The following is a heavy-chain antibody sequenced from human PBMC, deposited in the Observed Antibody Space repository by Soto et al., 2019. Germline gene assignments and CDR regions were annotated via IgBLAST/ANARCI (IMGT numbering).Heavy chain of an antibody. CDR2: IYYSGST. Sequence: SETLSLTCTVSGGSISSGGYYWSWIRQHPGKGLEWIGYIYYSGSTYYNPSLKSRVTISVDTSKNQFSLKLSSVTAADTAVYYCARVRGSSWSRYYYMDVWGKGTTVTVSS. D-gene: IGHD6-13*01. CDR1: GGSISSGGYY. J-gene: IGHJ6*03. V-gene: IGHV4-31*03. CDR3: ARVRGSSWSRYYYMDV.